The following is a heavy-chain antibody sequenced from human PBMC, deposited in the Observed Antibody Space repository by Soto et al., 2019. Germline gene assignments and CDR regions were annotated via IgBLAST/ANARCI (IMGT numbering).Heavy chain of an antibody. D-gene: IGHD2-2*01. CDR1: GFTFSSYW. CDR3: ARDRAGDIVVVPAAKPYYYGIDV. V-gene: IGHV3-74*01. J-gene: IGHJ6*02. Sequence: GGSLRLSCAASGFTFSSYWMHWVRQAPGKGLVWVSRINSDGSSTSYADSVKGRFTISRDNAKNTLYLQMNSLRAEDTAVYYCARDRAGDIVVVPAAKPYYYGIDVWGQGTTVTVSS. CDR2: INSDGSST.